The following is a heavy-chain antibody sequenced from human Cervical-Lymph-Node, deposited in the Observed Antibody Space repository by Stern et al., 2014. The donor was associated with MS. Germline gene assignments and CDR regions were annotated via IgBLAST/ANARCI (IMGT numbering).Heavy chain of an antibody. V-gene: IGHV1-69*09. D-gene: IGHD3-9*01. CDR2: IIPILGRV. J-gene: IGHJ4*02. CDR3: ATDSDYMTGYQGYFDY. Sequence: VQLEESGAEVKKPGSSVKVSCKASGGTFSIYTFSWVRQAPGQGLEWMGRIIPILGRVNYAQKFQGRITITADKPTNTAYMEMNTLRSEDTAVYYCATDSDYMTGYQGYFDYWGQGTRVTVSS. CDR1: GGTFSIYT.